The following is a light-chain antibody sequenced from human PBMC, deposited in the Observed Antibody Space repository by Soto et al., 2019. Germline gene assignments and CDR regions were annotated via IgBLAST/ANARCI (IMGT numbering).Light chain of an antibody. CDR2: WAS. V-gene: IGKV4-1*01. J-gene: IGKJ1*01. CDR1: QNILYSADNKNY. Sequence: DIVMTQSPDSLAVSLGERATINFKSSQNILYSADNKNYLAWYQQKAGRSPKLLFYWASTRESGVPDRFSGSGSGTDFTLTISSLQAEDVAVYYCLQYYSTPWTFGQGTKVDIK. CDR3: LQYYSTPWT.